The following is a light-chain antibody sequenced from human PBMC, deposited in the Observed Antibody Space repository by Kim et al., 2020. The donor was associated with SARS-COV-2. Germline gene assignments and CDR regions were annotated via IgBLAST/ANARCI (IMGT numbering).Light chain of an antibody. CDR3: QQYGSSLIT. V-gene: IGKV3-20*01. CDR1: QSVSSSY. Sequence: SPGERATLSCRASQSVSSSYLAWYQQKPGQAPRLLIYGASSRATGIPDRFSGSGSGTDSTLTISRLEPEDFAVYYCQQYGSSLITFGQGTRLEIK. J-gene: IGKJ5*01. CDR2: GAS.